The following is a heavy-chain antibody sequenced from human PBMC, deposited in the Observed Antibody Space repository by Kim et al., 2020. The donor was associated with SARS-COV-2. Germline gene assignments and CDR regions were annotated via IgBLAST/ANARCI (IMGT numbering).Heavy chain of an antibody. CDR3: TRARLTGTKVPAY. CDR1: GGTFTGYY. CDR2: INHTGNP. D-gene: IGHD3-16*01. J-gene: IGHJ4*02. Sequence: SETLSLSCAANGGTFTGYYWGWIRQFPGGGLEWLGDINHTGNPYYNPSLKGRLSLSVDPSKNQFSLRLDAVTAGDTAIYYCTRARLTGTKVPAYWSQGSLVTVSS. V-gene: IGHV4-34*01.